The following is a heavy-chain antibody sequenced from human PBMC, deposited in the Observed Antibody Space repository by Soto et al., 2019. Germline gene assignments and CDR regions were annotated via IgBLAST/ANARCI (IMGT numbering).Heavy chain of an antibody. CDR3: AKVVVGATSYYYGMDV. Sequence: GGSLRLSCAASGFTFSSYAMSWVRQAPGKGLEWVSAISGSGGSTYYADSVKGRFTVSRDNSKNTLYLQMNSLRAEDTAVYYCAKVVVGATSYYYGMDVWGQGTTVTVSS. V-gene: IGHV3-23*01. CDR1: GFTFSSYA. CDR2: ISGSGGST. D-gene: IGHD1-26*01. J-gene: IGHJ6*02.